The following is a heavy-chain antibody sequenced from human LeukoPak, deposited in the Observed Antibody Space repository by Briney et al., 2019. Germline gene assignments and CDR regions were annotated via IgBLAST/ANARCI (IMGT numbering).Heavy chain of an antibody. CDR1: GYTFTSYY. Sequence: ASVKVSCKASGYTFTSYYMHWVRQAPGQGLEWMGIINPSGGSTSYAQKFQGRVPMTRDTSTSTVYMELSSLRSEDTAVYYCARDGTAHGMEVWGQGTTVTVSS. D-gene: IGHD5-18*01. J-gene: IGHJ6*02. CDR2: INPSGGST. CDR3: ARDGTAHGMEV. V-gene: IGHV1-46*01.